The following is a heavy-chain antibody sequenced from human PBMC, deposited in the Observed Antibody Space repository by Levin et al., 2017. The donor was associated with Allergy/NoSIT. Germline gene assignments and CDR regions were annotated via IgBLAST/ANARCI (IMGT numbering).Heavy chain of an antibody. CDR3: ARVVVPAAATTRYYYMDV. J-gene: IGHJ6*03. CDR2: ISSSSSYI. Sequence: PGGSLRLSCAASGFTFSSYSMNWVRQAPGKGLEWVSSISSSSSYIYYADSVKGRFTISRDNAKNSLYLQMNSLRAEDTAVYYCARVVVPAAATTRYYYMDVWGKGTTVTVSS. D-gene: IGHD2-2*01. CDR1: GFTFSSYS. V-gene: IGHV3-21*01.